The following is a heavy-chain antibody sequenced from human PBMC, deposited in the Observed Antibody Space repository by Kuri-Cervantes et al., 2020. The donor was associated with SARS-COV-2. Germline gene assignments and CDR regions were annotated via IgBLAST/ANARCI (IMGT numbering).Heavy chain of an antibody. Sequence: ASVKVSCKASGYTFTGYYMHWVRQAPGQGLEWMGWINPNSGGTNYAQKFQGRVTMTRDTSISTAYMELSRLRSDDTAVYYCARGLDNGSYLSPWGADYWGQGTLVTVSS. D-gene: IGHD1-26*01. J-gene: IGHJ4*02. V-gene: IGHV1-2*02. CDR2: INPNSGGT. CDR3: ARGLDNGSYLSPWGADY. CDR1: GYTFTGYY.